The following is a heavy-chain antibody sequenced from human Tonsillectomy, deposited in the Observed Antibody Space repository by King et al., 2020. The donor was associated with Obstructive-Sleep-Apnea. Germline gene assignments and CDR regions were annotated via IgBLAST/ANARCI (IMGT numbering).Heavy chain of an antibody. CDR2: IYHSGST. CDR3: ARWRFGELLRTQNWFDP. J-gene: IGHJ5*02. Sequence: QLQESGPGLVKPSETLSLTCTVSGYSISSGYYWGWIRQPPGKGLEWIGSIYHSGSTYYNPSLKSRVTISVDTSKNQFSLKLSSVTAADTAVYYCARWRFGELLRTQNWFDPWGQGTLVTVSS. V-gene: IGHV4-38-2*02. CDR1: GYSISSGYY. D-gene: IGHD3-10*01.